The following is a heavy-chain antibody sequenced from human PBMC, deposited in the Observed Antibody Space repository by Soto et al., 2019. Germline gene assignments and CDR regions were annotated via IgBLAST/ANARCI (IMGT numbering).Heavy chain of an antibody. CDR1: GFTFSSYS. CDR3: ARDLVDGGSSLVSAFDI. D-gene: IGHD2-15*01. CDR2: ISSSSSYI. Sequence: GGSLRLSCAASGFTFSSYSMNWVRQAPGKGLEWVSSISSSSSYIYYADSVKGRFTISRDNAKNSLYLQMNSLRAEDTAVYYCARDLVDGGSSLVSAFDIWGQGTMVTVSS. V-gene: IGHV3-21*01. J-gene: IGHJ3*02.